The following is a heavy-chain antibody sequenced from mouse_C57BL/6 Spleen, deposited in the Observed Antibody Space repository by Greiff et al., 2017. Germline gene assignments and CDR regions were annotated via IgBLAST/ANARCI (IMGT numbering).Heavy chain of an antibody. CDR2: IYPSDSET. Sequence: QVQLQQPGAELVRPGSSVKLSCKASGYTFTSYWMDWVKQRPGQGLEWIGNIYPSDSETHYNQKFKDKATLTVDKSSSTAYMQLSSLTSEDSAVYYCARGDYYGWYFDVWGTGTTVTVSS. CDR1: GYTFTSYW. V-gene: IGHV1-61*01. CDR3: ARGDYYGWYFDV. D-gene: IGHD1-1*01. J-gene: IGHJ1*03.